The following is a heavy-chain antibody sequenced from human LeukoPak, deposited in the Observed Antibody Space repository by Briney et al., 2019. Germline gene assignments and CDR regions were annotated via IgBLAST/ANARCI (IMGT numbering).Heavy chain of an antibody. CDR3: ARQPHTAMAVDFDY. D-gene: IGHD5-18*01. CDR2: IYYTGST. Sequence: PSETLSLTCTVSGGSISSISYYWGWIRQPPGKGLEWIGSIYYTGSTYYNPSLKSRVSISVDTSKNQFSLKLSSVTAADTAVYYCARQPHTAMAVDFDYWGQGTLVTVSS. J-gene: IGHJ4*02. V-gene: IGHV4-39*07. CDR1: GGSISSISYY.